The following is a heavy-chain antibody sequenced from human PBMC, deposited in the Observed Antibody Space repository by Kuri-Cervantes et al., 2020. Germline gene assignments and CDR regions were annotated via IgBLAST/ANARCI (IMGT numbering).Heavy chain of an antibody. Sequence: GESLKISCAASGFTVSTNYMSWVRQAPGKGLEWVSSISSSSSYIYYADSVKGRFTISRDNAKNSLYLQMNSLRAEDTAVYYCARDLSRDGYNYEGDYWGQGTLVTVSS. D-gene: IGHD5-24*01. CDR3: ARDLSRDGYNYEGDY. J-gene: IGHJ4*02. CDR1: GFTVSTNY. CDR2: ISSSSSYI. V-gene: IGHV3-21*01.